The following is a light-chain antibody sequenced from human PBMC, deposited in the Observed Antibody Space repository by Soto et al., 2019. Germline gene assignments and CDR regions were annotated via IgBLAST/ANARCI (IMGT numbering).Light chain of an antibody. Sequence: AIQLTQSPSSLSASVGDRVTITCRASQDIRGALAWYQQKPGKAPKMLIYAVSTLESGVPLRFSGSSSGTDFTLTISSLQPVDFATYYCQQFNSYPSTFGQGTRLEIK. CDR1: QDIRGA. V-gene: IGKV1-13*02. CDR3: QQFNSYPST. CDR2: AVS. J-gene: IGKJ5*01.